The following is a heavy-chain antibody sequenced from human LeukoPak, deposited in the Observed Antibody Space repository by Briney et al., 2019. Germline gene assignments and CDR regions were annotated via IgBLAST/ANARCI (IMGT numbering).Heavy chain of an antibody. CDR3: ARVIRGWYAGAFDY. V-gene: IGHV4-59*01. D-gene: IGHD6-19*01. CDR1: GGSISSYY. Sequence: PSETLSLTCTVSGGSISSYYWSWIRQPPGKGLEWIGYIYYSGSTNYNPSLKSRVTISVDTSKNQFSLKLSSVTAADTAVYYCARVIRGWYAGAFDYWGQGTLVTVSS. J-gene: IGHJ4*02. CDR2: IYYSGST.